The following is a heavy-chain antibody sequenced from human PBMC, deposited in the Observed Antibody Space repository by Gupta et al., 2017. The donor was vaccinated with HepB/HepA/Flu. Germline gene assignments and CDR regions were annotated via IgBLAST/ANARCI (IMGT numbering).Heavy chain of an antibody. D-gene: IGHD3-3*01. V-gene: IGHV1-2*02. J-gene: IGHJ4*02. Sequence: QLVQSGAEVKKPGASVKVSCKASGYTFTDDYIHWVRQAPGQGLEWMGWVRPNSGDTKYAQKFQGRVTMTSDTSISTAYMELSSLRSDDTAVYYCARLKEVGFWRAPRNFDYWGQGTLVSVSS. CDR1: GYTFTDDY. CDR3: ARLKEVGFWRAPRNFDY. CDR2: VRPNSGDT.